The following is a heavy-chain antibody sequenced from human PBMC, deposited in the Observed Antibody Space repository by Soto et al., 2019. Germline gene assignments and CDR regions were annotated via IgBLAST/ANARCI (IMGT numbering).Heavy chain of an antibody. Sequence: QVQLVESGGGLVQHGRSLRLSCAASGFTFSSYVMHWVRQAPGTGLEWVAVICYDGSNKYYADSVKGRFTISRDNSKNAMYRQMNILRAEDTAVSYCRFIVDGDCSRTSCDAPQVSDYWGQGTLVTVSS. V-gene: IGHV3-33*01. D-gene: IGHD2-2*01. CDR1: GFTFSSYV. CDR2: ICYDGSNK. J-gene: IGHJ4*02. CDR3: RFIVDGDCSRTSCDAPQVSDY.